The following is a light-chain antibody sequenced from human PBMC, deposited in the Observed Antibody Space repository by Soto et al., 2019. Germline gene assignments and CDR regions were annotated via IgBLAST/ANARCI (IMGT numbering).Light chain of an antibody. CDR3: SSYTSSSTQV. CDR1: SSDVGGYNY. CDR2: DVS. J-gene: IGLJ2*01. Sequence: QSALTQPASVSGSPGQSITISCTGTSSDVGGYNYVSWYQQHPGKAPKLMIYDVSNRPSGVSNRFSGSKSGNTASLTISGLQAEDEADYYCSSYTSSSTQVFGGGTKLTLL. V-gene: IGLV2-14*01.